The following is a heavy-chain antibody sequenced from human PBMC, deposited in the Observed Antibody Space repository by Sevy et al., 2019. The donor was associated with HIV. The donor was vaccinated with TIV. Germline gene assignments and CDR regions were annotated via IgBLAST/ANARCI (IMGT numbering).Heavy chain of an antibody. CDR3: ARVGVSYCTDDCYHRFDY. Sequence: GGSLRLSCAASGFTFSSYALPWVRQAPGKGLEWVSLISYDGSKKYYSDSVKGRFAISRDESKTTLFLQMNSLRSEDTAIYYCARVGVSYCTDDCYHRFDYWGRGTLVTVSS. V-gene: IGHV3-30*09. J-gene: IGHJ4*02. CDR1: GFTFSSYA. D-gene: IGHD2-21*02. CDR2: ISYDGSKK.